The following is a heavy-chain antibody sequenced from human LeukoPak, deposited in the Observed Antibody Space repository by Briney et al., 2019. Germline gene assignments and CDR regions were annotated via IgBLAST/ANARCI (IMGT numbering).Heavy chain of an antibody. V-gene: IGHV3-30*01. Sequence: PVGSLRLSSAASGFTFSSYAMHWVRQAPGKGLEWVAVISYDGSNKYYADSVKGRFTISRDNSKNTLYLQMNSLRAEDTAVYYCAREGLRYCSGGSCYSDYWGQGTLVTVSS. J-gene: IGHJ4*02. CDR2: ISYDGSNK. CDR1: GFTFSSYA. D-gene: IGHD2-15*01. CDR3: AREGLRYCSGGSCYSDY.